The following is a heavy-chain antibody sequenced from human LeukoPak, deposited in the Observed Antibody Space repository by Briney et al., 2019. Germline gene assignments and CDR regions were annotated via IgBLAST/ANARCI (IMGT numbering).Heavy chain of an antibody. CDR1: GFTFSSYA. CDR3: AKDHRVGQLLLLP. V-gene: IGHV3-23*01. D-gene: IGHD2-15*01. CDR2: ISGGGGST. J-gene: IGHJ5*02. Sequence: GGSLRLSCAASGFTFSSYAMTWVRQAPGMGLEWVSIISGGGGSTYYADSVKGRFTISRDNSKNTLYLQMNNLRAEDTAVYYCAKDHRVGQLLLLPWGQGTLVTVSS.